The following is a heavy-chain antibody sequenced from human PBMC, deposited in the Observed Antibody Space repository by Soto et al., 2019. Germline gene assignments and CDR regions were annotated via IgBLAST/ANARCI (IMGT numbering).Heavy chain of an antibody. D-gene: IGHD3-9*01. CDR2: VGGSGEYT. Sequence: LRLSCAASGFTFSSYAMIWVRQAPGKGLEWVSGVGGSGEYTYYADSVKGRFTISRDNSKNTVYLQISSLRAEDTAVYYCAKVLTGYYYYFEYWGQGTLVTVSS. CDR3: AKVLTGYYYYFEY. J-gene: IGHJ4*02. V-gene: IGHV3-23*01. CDR1: GFTFSSYA.